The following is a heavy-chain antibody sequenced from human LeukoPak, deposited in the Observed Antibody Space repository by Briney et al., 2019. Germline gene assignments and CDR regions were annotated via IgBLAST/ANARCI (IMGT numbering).Heavy chain of an antibody. D-gene: IGHD5-18*01. CDR2: ISSSSTYT. Sequence: GGSLRLSCAASGFTFSDYYMSWIRQAPGKGLEWVSYISSSSTYTNYADSVKGRFTIYRDNAKNSLYLQMNSLRAEDTAVYYRATSVDTALDFDYWGQGTLVTVSS. CDR3: ATSVDTALDFDY. V-gene: IGHV3-11*03. CDR1: GFTFSDYY. J-gene: IGHJ4*02.